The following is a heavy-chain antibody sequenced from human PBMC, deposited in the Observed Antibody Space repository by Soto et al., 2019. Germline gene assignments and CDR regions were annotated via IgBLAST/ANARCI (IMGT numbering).Heavy chain of an antibody. CDR1: GGSISSSSYY. Sequence: SETLSLTCTVSGGSISSSSYYWGWIRQPPGKGLEWIGSIYYSGSTYYNPSLKGRVTISVDTSKNQFSLKLSSVTAADTAVYYCARGGYDFWSGYYNYYGMDVWGQGTTVTVSS. D-gene: IGHD3-3*01. V-gene: IGHV4-39*01. CDR3: ARGGYDFWSGYYNYYGMDV. J-gene: IGHJ6*02. CDR2: IYYSGST.